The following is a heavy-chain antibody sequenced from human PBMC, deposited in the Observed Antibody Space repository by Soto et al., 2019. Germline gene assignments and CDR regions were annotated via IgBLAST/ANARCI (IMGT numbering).Heavy chain of an antibody. CDR1: GGTLSSHA. CDR2: IMPIFGTA. D-gene: IGHD3-16*01. J-gene: IGHJ6*02. CDR3: ASHVIGVVAPPLYGMDV. Sequence: ASVKVSCKASGGTLSSHAISWVRQAPGQGLEWMGAIMPIFGTANHAQKFQGRVTITADEYTSTAYMELSSLRSEDTAVYYCASHVIGVVAPPLYGMDVWGQGTTVTVS. V-gene: IGHV1-69*13.